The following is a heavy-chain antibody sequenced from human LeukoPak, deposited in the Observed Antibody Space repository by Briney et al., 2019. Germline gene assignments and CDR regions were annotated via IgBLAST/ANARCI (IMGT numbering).Heavy chain of an antibody. CDR3: ARGGIAYCGGDCYTFDY. CDR1: GFTFSSYS. Sequence: GGSLRLSCAASGFTFSSYSMKWVRQAPGKGLEWVSYISSSSSTIYYADSVKGRFTISRDNAKSSLYLQMNSLRAEDTAVYYCARGGIAYCGGDCYTFDYWGQGTLVTVSS. CDR2: ISSSSSTI. J-gene: IGHJ4*02. V-gene: IGHV3-48*01. D-gene: IGHD2-21*02.